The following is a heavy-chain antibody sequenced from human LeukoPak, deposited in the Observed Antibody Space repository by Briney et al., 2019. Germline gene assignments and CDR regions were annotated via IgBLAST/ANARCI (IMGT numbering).Heavy chain of an antibody. V-gene: IGHV3-30*18. Sequence: GGSLRLSCAASGFTFSSYGMHWVRQAPGKGLEWVAVISYDGSNKYYADSVKGRFTISRDNSKNTLYLQMNGLRAEDTAVYYCAKDSAFDIWGQGTMVTVSS. CDR3: AKDSAFDI. CDR1: GFTFSSYG. CDR2: ISYDGSNK. J-gene: IGHJ3*02.